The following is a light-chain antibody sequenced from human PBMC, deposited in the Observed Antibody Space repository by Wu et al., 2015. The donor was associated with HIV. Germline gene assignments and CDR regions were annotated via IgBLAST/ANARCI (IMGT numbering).Light chain of an antibody. CDR1: QDISHY. CDR2: DAS. CDR3: QQYGMSQGFT. J-gene: IGKJ3*01. Sequence: EVVLTQSPATLSFSPGERATLSCRASQDISHYLAWYQQKPGQAPSLLIYDASVRAPGVPDRFSGSGSGTDFTLTISRLEPEDFAVYYCQQYGMSQGFTFGPGTKVDIK. V-gene: IGKV3-20*01.